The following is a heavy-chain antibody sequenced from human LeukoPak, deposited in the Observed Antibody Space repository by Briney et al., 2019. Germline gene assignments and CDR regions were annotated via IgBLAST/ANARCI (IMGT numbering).Heavy chain of an antibody. D-gene: IGHD2-15*01. CDR2: IYYSGST. J-gene: IGHJ4*02. CDR3: ARQGVAATPFLDY. Sequence: SETLSLTCTVSGGSISSSSYYWGWIRQPPGKGLEWIGSIYYSGSTYYNPSLKSQVTISVDTSKNQFSLKLSSVTAADTAVYYCARQGVAATPFLDYWGQGTLVTVSS. CDR1: GGSISSSSYY. V-gene: IGHV4-39*01.